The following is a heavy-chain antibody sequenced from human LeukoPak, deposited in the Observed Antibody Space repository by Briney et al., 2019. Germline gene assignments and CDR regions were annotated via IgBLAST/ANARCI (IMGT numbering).Heavy chain of an antibody. CDR1: GYTFTSYG. J-gene: IGHJ4*02. D-gene: IGHD3-22*01. CDR3: ARDRYFARYYYDSSGYYYSD. CDR2: ISAYNGNT. V-gene: IGHV1-18*01. Sequence: ASVKVSCKASGYTFTSYGISWVRQTPGQGLEWMGWISAYNGNTNYAQKLQGRVTMTTDTSTSTAYMELRSLRSDDTAVYYCARDRYFARYYYDSSGYYYSDWGQGTLVTVSS.